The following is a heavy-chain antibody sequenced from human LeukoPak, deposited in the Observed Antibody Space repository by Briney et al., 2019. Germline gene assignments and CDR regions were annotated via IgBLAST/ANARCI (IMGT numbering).Heavy chain of an antibody. Sequence: SETLSLTCAVYGGSFSGYYWSWIRQPPGKGLEWIGEINHSGSTNYNPSLKSRVTISVDTSKNQFSLKLSSVTAADTAVYYCARGVEYRYDYVWGSYRRNVPFDYWGQGTLVTISS. CDR3: ARGVEYRYDYVWGSYRRNVPFDY. J-gene: IGHJ4*02. D-gene: IGHD3-16*02. CDR1: GGSFSGYY. V-gene: IGHV4-34*01. CDR2: INHSGST.